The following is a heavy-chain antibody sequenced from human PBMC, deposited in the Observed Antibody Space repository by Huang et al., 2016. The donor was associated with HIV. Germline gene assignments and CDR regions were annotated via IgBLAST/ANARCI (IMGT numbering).Heavy chain of an antibody. Sequence: QVQLVQSGSELKKPGASVTVSCKASGYTFSNYAINWVRAAPGQRPAWLGWRNTHTGHPTYAQGFRGRFVFSLDSSFSTTYLQISSLEAEDTAVYYCAREDRVSGDYWGQGTLVTVSS. V-gene: IGHV7-4-1*02. CDR2: RNTHTGHP. CDR3: AREDRVSGDY. CDR1: GYTFSNYA. J-gene: IGHJ4*02.